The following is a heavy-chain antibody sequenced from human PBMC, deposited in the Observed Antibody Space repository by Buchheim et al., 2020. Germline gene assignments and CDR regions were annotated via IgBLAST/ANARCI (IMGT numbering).Heavy chain of an antibody. Sequence: QVHLVESGGGVVQPGRSLRLSCAASGFSLGRYAMHWVRQAPGKGLEWMGLISYDGSEKDYAASVKGRFTFSSANSKNPLYLQMNSLRVEDTAVYFCARESNGWGGFIMYYFDYWGQGTL. CDR1: GFSLGRYA. V-gene: IGHV3-30-3*01. D-gene: IGHD3-3*01. CDR3: ARESNGWGGFIMYYFDY. J-gene: IGHJ4*02. CDR2: ISYDGSEK.